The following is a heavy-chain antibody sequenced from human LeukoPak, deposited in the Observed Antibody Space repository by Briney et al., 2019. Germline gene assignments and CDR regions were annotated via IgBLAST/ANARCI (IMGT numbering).Heavy chain of an antibody. CDR3: AKGMGFGGLRYVLDV. V-gene: IGHV3-23*01. CDR1: GFTFSSYA. D-gene: IGHD3-16*01. J-gene: IGHJ6*04. CDR2: ISGSGGST. Sequence: GGSLRLSCAASGFTFSSYAMSWVRQAPGKGLEWVSAISGSGGSTYYADSVKGRFTISRDNSKNTLYLQMNSLRAEDTAVYYCAKGMGFGGLRYVLDVWGKGTTVTVSS.